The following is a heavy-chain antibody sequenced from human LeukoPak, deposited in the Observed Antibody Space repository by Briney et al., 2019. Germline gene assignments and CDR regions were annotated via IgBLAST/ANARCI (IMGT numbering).Heavy chain of an antibody. CDR2: INAGNGNT. CDR3: ARSILVVPVASHYNYGVDV. J-gene: IGHJ6*02. CDR1: GYTFAKYA. Sequence: GASVKVSCKASGYTFAKYAIHWVRQAPGQRLEWMGWINAGNGNTRYSHKFQGGVTITRDTSASTAYMELSSLRSEDTAVYYCARSILVVPVASHYNYGVDVWGQGTTVTVSS. D-gene: IGHD2-2*01. V-gene: IGHV1-3*01.